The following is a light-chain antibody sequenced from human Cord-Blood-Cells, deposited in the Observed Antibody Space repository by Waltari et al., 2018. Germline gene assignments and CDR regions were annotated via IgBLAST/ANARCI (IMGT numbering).Light chain of an antibody. Sequence: QSALTQPASVSGSPGQSITISWTGTSSDVGGYNYVSWYQQHPGKAPKLMIYEVSNRPSGVSNRFSGSKSGNTASLTISGLQAEDEADYYCSSYTSSSTNYVFGTGTKVTVL. CDR2: EVS. J-gene: IGLJ1*01. CDR1: SSDVGGYNY. V-gene: IGLV2-14*01. CDR3: SSYTSSSTNYV.